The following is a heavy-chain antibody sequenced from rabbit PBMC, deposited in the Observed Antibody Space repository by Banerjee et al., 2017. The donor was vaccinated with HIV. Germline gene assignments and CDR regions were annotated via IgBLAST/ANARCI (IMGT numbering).Heavy chain of an antibody. D-gene: IGHD4-1*01. V-gene: IGHV1S45*01. CDR2: INSSSGNT. CDR3: GRGVGSSVWGDL. CDR1: GFSFSSSYW. Sequence: LEESGGGLVQPEGSLTLTCTASGFSFSSSYWICWVRQAPGKGLEWIGCINSSSGNTVYATWAKGRFTISRTSSTTVALQMTSLTAADTATYFCGRGVGSSVWGDLWGQGTLVTVS. J-gene: IGHJ6*01.